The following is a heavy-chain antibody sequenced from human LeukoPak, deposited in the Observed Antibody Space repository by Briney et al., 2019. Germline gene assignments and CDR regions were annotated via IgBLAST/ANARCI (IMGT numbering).Heavy chain of an antibody. J-gene: IGHJ4*02. CDR1: GGSISSGDKD. Sequence: SQTLSLTCNVSGGSISSGDKDWSWIRQPPGKGLEWIGYIYYSGSTYYNPSLKSRLTISVDTSENQFSLHLTSVTAADPAVYFCARVTRWAGLDFWGQGTLVTVSS. D-gene: IGHD2-21*02. CDR3: ARVTRWAGLDF. CDR2: IYYSGST. V-gene: IGHV4-30-4*01.